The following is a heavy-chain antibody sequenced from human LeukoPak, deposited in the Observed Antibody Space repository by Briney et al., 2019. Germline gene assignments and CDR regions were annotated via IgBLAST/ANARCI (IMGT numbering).Heavy chain of an antibody. CDR2: ISGSGSTI. CDR1: GFTFSSYG. CDR3: ARAWTGYSYGDY. D-gene: IGHD5-18*01. V-gene: IGHV3-48*04. J-gene: IGHJ4*02. Sequence: GGTLRLSCAASGFTFSSYGMSWVRQAPGKGLEWVSYISGSGSTIYYADSVKGRFTISRDNAKNSLYLQMNSLRAEDTAVYYCARAWTGYSYGDYWGQGTLVTVSS.